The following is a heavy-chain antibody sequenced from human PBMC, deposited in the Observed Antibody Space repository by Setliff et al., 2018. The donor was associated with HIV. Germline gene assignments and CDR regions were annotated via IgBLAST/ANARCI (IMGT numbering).Heavy chain of an antibody. V-gene: IGHV4-31*03. CDR1: GGSISSGYY. CDR3: ATSPAGEILGSRPFYFDY. CDR2: IYYSGST. D-gene: IGHD3-10*01. J-gene: IGHJ4*02. Sequence: PSETLSLTCSVSGGSISSGYYWSWIRQHPGKGLEWIGYIYYSGSTYYSPSLKSRVTISEDTSKNQFSLKMRSVTAADTAVYYCATSPAGEILGSRPFYFDYWGQGTLVTVSS.